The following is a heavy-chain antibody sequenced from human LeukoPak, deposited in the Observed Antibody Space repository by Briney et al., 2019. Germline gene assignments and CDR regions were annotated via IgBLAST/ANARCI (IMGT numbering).Heavy chain of an antibody. CDR3: ARHKIQRSLGGVPDWFDP. D-gene: IGHD3-3*01. CDR1: GGSISAYY. V-gene: IGHV4-59*08. Sequence: SETLSLTCTVSGGSISAYYWSWIRQSPGKGLEWFGYIYNSGSNYNPSLKRRVTISLDTSRNQFSLSLTSVTSADTAIYYCARHKIQRSLGGVPDWFDPWGQGTLVTVSS. CDR2: IYNSGS. J-gene: IGHJ5*02.